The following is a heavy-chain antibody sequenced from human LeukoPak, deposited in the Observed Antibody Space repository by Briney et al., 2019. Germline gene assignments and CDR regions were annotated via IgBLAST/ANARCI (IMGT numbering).Heavy chain of an antibody. Sequence: GGSLRLSCVASGFTFSSYSMNWVRQAPGKGLEWVSSISSGSSYIYYADSVKGRFTISRDNAKNSLYLQMNSLRAEDTAVYYCARDKGYSYGPQTNFDYWGQGTLVTVSS. V-gene: IGHV3-21*01. CDR3: ARDKGYSYGPQTNFDY. CDR1: GFTFSSYS. CDR2: ISSGSSYI. D-gene: IGHD5-18*01. J-gene: IGHJ4*02.